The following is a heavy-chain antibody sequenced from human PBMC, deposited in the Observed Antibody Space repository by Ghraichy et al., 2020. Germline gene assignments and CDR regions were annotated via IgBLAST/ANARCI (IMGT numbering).Heavy chain of an antibody. V-gene: IGHV3-11*01. CDR1: GFTFSDYY. J-gene: IGHJ6*03. CDR3: ARDGVYYDFWSGYYTGSVDVHYYYYMDV. Sequence: GGSLRLSCAASGFTFSDYYMSWIRQAPGKGLEWVSYISSSGSTIYYADSVKGRFTISRDNAKNSLYLQMNSLRAEDTAVYYCARDGVYYDFWSGYYTGSVDVHYYYYMDVWGKGTTVTVSS. D-gene: IGHD3-3*01. CDR2: ISSSGSTI.